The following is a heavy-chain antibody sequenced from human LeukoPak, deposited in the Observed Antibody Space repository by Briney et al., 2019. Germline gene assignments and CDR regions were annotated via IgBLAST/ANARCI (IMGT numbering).Heavy chain of an antibody. CDR1: GYTFTSYY. Sequence: ASVKVSCKASGYTFTSYYMHWVRQAPGQGLEWMGIINPRGGSTSYAQKFQGRVTMTRDTSTSTVYMELSSLRSDDTAVYYCARSRYNWNPRPDQAFDIWGQGTMVTVSS. D-gene: IGHD1-1*01. CDR2: INPRGGST. J-gene: IGHJ3*02. CDR3: ARSRYNWNPRPDQAFDI. V-gene: IGHV1-46*01.